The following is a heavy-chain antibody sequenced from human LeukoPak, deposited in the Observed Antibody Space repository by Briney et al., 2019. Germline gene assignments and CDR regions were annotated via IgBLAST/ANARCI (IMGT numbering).Heavy chain of an antibody. J-gene: IGHJ5*02. V-gene: IGHV1-46*01. Sequence: ASVKVSCKASGYTFTSYYMHWVRQAPGQGLEWMGIINPSGGSTSYAQKFQGRVTMTRDTSTSTVYMELSSLRSEDTAVYYCAREGGITIFGVVTPRRVDPWGQGTLVTVSS. CDR1: GYTFTSYY. D-gene: IGHD3-3*01. CDR2: INPSGGST. CDR3: AREGGITIFGVVTPRRVDP.